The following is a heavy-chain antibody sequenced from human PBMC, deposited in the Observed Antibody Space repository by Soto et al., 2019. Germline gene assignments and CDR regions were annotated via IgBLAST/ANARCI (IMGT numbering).Heavy chain of an antibody. Sequence: EVQLVESGGGLVKPGGSLRLSCAASGFSFRITWMAWVRQAPGKGLEWVGRIKSKSAGETTDYADPVKGRFTISRDDSKDTLYLHMDSLETGDTAVYYCSTGSPFSGSVFDYWGQGTLVTVSS. CDR2: IKSKSAGETT. CDR3: STGSPFSGSVFDY. J-gene: IGHJ4*02. V-gene: IGHV3-15*05. CDR1: GFSFRITW. D-gene: IGHD1-26*01.